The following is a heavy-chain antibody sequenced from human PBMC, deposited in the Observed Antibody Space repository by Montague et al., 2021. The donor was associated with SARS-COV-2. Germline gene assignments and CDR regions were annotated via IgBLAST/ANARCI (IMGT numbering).Heavy chain of an antibody. Sequence: SETLSLTCTVSGGSIDRFFWSWIRQTPGKGLEWIAYIFDSGNSNYNPSLKSRVSTSVDTSRNQFSLNLTSVTAADTAVYCCARRLMGDLVADWLFDVWGRGTLVTVSS. CDR2: IFDSGNS. J-gene: IGHJ2*01. CDR1: GGSIDRFF. V-gene: IGHV4-59*08. CDR3: ARRLMGDLVADWLFDV. D-gene: IGHD5-12*01.